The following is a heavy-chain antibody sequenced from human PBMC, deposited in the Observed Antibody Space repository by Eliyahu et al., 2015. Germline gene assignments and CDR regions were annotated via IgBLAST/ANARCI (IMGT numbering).Heavy chain of an antibody. CDR3: ARDDTRTNYGVYFQH. Sequence: EVQLVESGGGLVQPGGSLRLSCAASGFTFSSYWMSWVRQAPGKGLEWVANIKQDGSEKYYVDSVKGRFTISRDNAKNSLYLQMNSLRAEDTAVYYCARDDTRTNYGVYFQHWGQGTHGHRLL. CDR2: IKQDGSEK. D-gene: IGHD4-17*01. CDR1: GFTFSSYW. J-gene: IGHJ1*01. V-gene: IGHV3-7*01.